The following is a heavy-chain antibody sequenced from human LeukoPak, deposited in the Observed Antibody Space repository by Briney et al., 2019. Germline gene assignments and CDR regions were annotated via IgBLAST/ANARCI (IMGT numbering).Heavy chain of an antibody. Sequence: KPGGSLRLSCAASGFTFSNAWMSWVRQAPGKGLEWVGRIKSKTDGGTTDYAAPVEGRFIISRDDSKNTLYLQMNSLKTEDTAVYFCSTRGTYFFEHWGQGTLVTVSS. J-gene: IGHJ4*02. CDR2: IKSKTDGGTT. V-gene: IGHV3-15*01. CDR1: GFTFSNAW. CDR3: STRGTYFFEH. D-gene: IGHD1-26*01.